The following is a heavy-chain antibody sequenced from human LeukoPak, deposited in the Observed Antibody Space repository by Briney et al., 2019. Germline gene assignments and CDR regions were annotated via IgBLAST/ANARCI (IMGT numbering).Heavy chain of an antibody. V-gene: IGHV3-30*01. CDR1: GFTFSSYA. CDR3: ARDGIATAGPAVNWLDP. Sequence: PGGSLRLSCAASGFTFSSYALHWVRQAPGKGLDWVAVISYDGSNKYYADSVKGRFTISRDSSKNTLYLQMNSLRAEDTAVYYCARDGIATAGPAVNWLDPWGQGTLVTVSS. J-gene: IGHJ5*02. CDR2: ISYDGSNK. D-gene: IGHD6-13*01.